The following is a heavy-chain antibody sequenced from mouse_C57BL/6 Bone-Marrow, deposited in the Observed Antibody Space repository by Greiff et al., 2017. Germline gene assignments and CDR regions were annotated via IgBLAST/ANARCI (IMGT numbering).Heavy chain of an antibody. CDR3: ASDYYGSSYVDY. D-gene: IGHD1-1*01. CDR2: INPSSGYT. V-gene: IGHV1-4*01. CDR1: GYTFTSYT. J-gene: IGHJ2*01. Sequence: VQVVESGAELARPGASVKMSCKASGYTFTSYTMHWVKQRPGQGLEWIGYINPSSGYTKYNQKFKDKATLTADKSSSTAYMQLSSLTSEDSAVYYCASDYYGSSYVDYWGQGTTLTVSS.